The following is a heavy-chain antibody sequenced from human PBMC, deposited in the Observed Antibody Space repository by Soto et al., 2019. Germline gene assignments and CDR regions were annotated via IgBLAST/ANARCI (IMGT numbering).Heavy chain of an antibody. CDR3: VSWVCAHYGY. V-gene: IGHV3-23*01. D-gene: IGHD3-10*01. J-gene: IGHJ1*01. CDR1: DFTFDGHG. CDR2: ISPEGFNT. Sequence: EVDLLESGGGLVQPGGSLRLSCAASDFTFDGHGMSWVRQAPGKGPEWVSTISPEGFNTHYADSVRGRFIISRDNSRNSVDLHMSSLCVEDTASYYCVSWVCAHYGYCAQGT.